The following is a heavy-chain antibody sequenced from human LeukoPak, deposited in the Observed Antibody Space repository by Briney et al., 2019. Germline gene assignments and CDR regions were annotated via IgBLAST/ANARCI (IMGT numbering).Heavy chain of an antibody. CDR1: GFTFSSYE. V-gene: IGHV3-48*03. J-gene: IGHJ4*02. CDR2: ISNSGSTK. CDR3: AAVIDY. Sequence: HPGGSLRLSCAASGFTFSSYEMNWIRQAPGKGLEWISYISNSGSTKYYADSVKGRFTISRDNAKNSLYLQMNSLRAEDTAVYYCAAVIDYWGQGTLVTVTS.